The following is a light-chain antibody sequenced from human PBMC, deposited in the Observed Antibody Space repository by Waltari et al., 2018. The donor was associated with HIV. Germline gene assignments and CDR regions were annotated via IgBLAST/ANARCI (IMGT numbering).Light chain of an antibody. CDR3: SSYTSSSTLV. J-gene: IGLJ1*01. V-gene: IGLV2-14*01. Sequence: QSALTQPASVSGSPGQSITISCTGTTSDVGAYKYVSWYQQHPGKAPKLMIYEVSNRPSGVSNRFSGSKSGNTASLTISGLQAEDEADYFCSSYTSSSTLVFGSGTKVNVL. CDR2: EVS. CDR1: TSDVGAYKY.